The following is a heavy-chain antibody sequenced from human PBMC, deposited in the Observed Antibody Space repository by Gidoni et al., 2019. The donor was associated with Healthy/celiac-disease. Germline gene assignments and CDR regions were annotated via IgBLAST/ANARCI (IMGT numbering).Heavy chain of an antibody. CDR1: GFTSSSYS. J-gene: IGHJ4*02. Sequence: EVQLVESGGGLVKPGGSLRLSCAASGFTSSSYSMNWVRQAPGKGLEWVSSISSSSSYIYYADSVKGRFTISRDNAKNSLYLQMNSLRAEDTAVYYCARESDSSGYYHAGFDYWGQGTLVTVSS. CDR3: ARESDSSGYYHAGFDY. D-gene: IGHD3-22*01. V-gene: IGHV3-21*01. CDR2: ISSSSSYI.